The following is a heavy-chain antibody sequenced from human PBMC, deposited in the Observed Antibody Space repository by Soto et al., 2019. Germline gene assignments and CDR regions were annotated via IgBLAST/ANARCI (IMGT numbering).Heavy chain of an antibody. CDR3: ARPSISHYAMDV. D-gene: IGHD3-16*01. J-gene: IGHJ6*02. CDR1: GDSVSSHSYY. V-gene: IGHV4-61*01. CDR2: IYYNGIT. Sequence: SETLSLTCTVSGDSVSSHSYYWTWIRQPPGKGLECIGYIYYNGITNYNPSLKSRATISVDMSKNQFSLKLASVTAADTAVYYCARPSISHYAMDVWGQGTTVTVSS.